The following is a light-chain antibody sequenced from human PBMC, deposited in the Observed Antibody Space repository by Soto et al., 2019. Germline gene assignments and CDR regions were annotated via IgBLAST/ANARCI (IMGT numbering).Light chain of an antibody. CDR2: AAP. J-gene: IGKJ3*01. CDR1: QDISNY. V-gene: IGKV1-27*01. Sequence: DIQMTQSPSSLSATVGDRVTITCRASQDISNYLAWHQQKQGKVPKLLIYAAPTLQPGVPSRFSGSGSGTDFTLTISSLQPEDVATYYCQKYNGAPPETVGPGTKVAIK. CDR3: QKYNGAPPET.